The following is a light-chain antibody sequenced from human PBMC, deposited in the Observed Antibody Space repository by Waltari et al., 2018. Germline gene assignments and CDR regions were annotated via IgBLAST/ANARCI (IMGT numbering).Light chain of an antibody. CDR1: SSDVGGYNY. J-gene: IGLJ2*01. V-gene: IGLV2-8*01. Sequence: QSALTQPPSASGSPGQSVTISCTGTSSDVGGYNYVSWYQQHPGKAPKLMISEVTTRPSGVPDRFSSSKSGNTASLTVSGLQAEDEADYYCSSYAGSNNLVFGGGTKLTVL. CDR3: SSYAGSNNLV. CDR2: EVT.